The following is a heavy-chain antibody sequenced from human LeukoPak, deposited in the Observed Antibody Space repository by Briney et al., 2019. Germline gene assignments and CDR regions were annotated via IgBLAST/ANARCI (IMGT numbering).Heavy chain of an antibody. V-gene: IGHV3-23*01. CDR3: AKGGVEVYFYYLDY. D-gene: IGHD2-15*01. CDR1: GFTFSSYT. J-gene: IGHJ4*02. Sequence: GGSLRLSCAASGFTFSSYTMSWVRQAPGKGLEWVSGMSHNGGSTYYADSVKGRFTISRDNSKYMLYLQINSLRAEDTALYYCAKGGVEVYFYYLDYWGQGTLVTVSS. CDR2: MSHNGGST.